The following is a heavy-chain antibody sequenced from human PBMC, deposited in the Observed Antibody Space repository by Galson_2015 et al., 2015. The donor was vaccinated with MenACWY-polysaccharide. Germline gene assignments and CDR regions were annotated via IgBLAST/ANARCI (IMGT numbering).Heavy chain of an antibody. CDR1: GFTFSGYW. Sequence: SLRLSCAASGFTFSGYWMSWVRQAPGKGLEWVANIKQDGSENYYVDSVKGRITISRDNAKNSLYLQMNSLRAGDTAVYYCARGQKTLGPWGQGTLATVSS. V-gene: IGHV3-7*04. CDR2: IKQDGSEN. CDR3: ARGQKTLGP. J-gene: IGHJ5*02.